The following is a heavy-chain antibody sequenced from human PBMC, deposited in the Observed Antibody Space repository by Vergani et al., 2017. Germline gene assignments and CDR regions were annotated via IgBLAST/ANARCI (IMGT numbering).Heavy chain of an antibody. CDR1: GFTSSYYG. J-gene: IGHJ1*01. V-gene: IGHV3-30*03. D-gene: IGHD1-1*01. Sequence: QVHLVESGGGVVQPGRSLRLSCVVSGFTSSYYGMHWVRQAPGKGLEWVAVISYVGTQKYYADSVKGRFTISRDNSKSTLYLQMNSLRTEDTAVYDCATKSCGTPGCQIGYFREWGQGTLVTVSS. CDR2: ISYVGTQK. CDR3: ATKSCGTPGCQIGYFRE.